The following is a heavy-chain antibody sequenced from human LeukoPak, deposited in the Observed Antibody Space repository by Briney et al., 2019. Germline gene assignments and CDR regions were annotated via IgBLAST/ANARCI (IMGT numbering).Heavy chain of an antibody. J-gene: IGHJ4*02. V-gene: IGHV3-23*01. CDR1: DFTFNKDW. Sequence: GGSLRLSRAASDFTFNKDWMNWVRQAPGKGLEWVTAISGSAGSTYYADSVKGRFTISRDNSKNTLSLQMHSLRAEDTAVYFCAKDGESYRYGYFDSWGQGTLVTVSS. CDR3: AKDGESYRYGYFDS. CDR2: ISGSAGST. D-gene: IGHD3-16*02.